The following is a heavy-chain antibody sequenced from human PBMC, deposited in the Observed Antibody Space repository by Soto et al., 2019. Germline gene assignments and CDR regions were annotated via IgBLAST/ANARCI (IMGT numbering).Heavy chain of an antibody. CDR1: GGSISSGDYY. CDR3: ARWWSGSRQGFDP. V-gene: IGHV4-31*03. Sequence: QVQLQESGPGLVKPSQTLSLTCTVSGGSISSGDYYWSWIRQHPGKGLEWIGYIYYSGSTYYNPSXRXRCXISVDPSKNQFSLKLSSVTAAATAVYYCARWWSGSRQGFDPWGQGTLVTVSS. D-gene: IGHD3-3*01. CDR2: IYYSGST. J-gene: IGHJ5*02.